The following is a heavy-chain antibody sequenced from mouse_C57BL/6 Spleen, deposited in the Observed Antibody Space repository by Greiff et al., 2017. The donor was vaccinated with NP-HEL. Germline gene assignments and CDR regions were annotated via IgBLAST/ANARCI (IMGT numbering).Heavy chain of an antibody. CDR1: GYTFTSYW. V-gene: IGHV1-7*01. CDR2: INPSSGYT. Sequence: VHLVESGAELAKPGASVKLSCKASGYTFTSYWMHWVKQRPGQGLEWIGYINPSSGYTKYNQKFKDKATLTADKSSSTAYMQLSSLTYEDSAVYYCARSRATVVATDAMDYWGQGTSVTVSS. J-gene: IGHJ4*01. D-gene: IGHD1-1*01. CDR3: ARSRATVVATDAMDY.